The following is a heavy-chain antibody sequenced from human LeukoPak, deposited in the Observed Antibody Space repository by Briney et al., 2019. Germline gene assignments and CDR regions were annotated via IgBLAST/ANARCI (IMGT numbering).Heavy chain of an antibody. CDR2: ISSSSSYI. CDR1: GFTFSSES. V-gene: IGHV3-21*01. D-gene: IGHD4-17*01. CDR3: ARDPTTVTFYYYYMDV. Sequence: SLRLSCAPSGFTFSSESMNCVRRAPGKGLEWLSSISSSSSYIYYADSVKGRFTISRANAKNSLYLQMNSLRAEDTAVYYCARDPTTVTFYYYYMDVWGKGTTVTVSS. J-gene: IGHJ6*03.